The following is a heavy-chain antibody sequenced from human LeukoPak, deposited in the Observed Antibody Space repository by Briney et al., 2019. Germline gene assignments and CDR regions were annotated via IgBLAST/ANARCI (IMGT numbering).Heavy chain of an antibody. Sequence: GGSLRLSCAASGFTFSSYSMSWVRQAPGKGLEWVSDIIANGVNTQYADSVKGRFSISRDNSKNTLYLEMNSLRAEDTAVYYCAKGSLGYNPYYDALDVWGQGTMVTVSS. CDR2: IIANGVNT. D-gene: IGHD5-18*01. CDR3: AKGSLGYNPYYDALDV. CDR1: GFTFSSYS. J-gene: IGHJ6*02. V-gene: IGHV3-23*01.